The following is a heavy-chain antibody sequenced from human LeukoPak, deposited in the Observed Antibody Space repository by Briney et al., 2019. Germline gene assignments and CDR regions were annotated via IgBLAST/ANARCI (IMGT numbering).Heavy chain of an antibody. CDR2: ISWNSGSI. Sequence: PGRSLRLSCAASGFTFDDYAMHWVRQAPGKGLERVSGISWNSGSIGYADSVKGRFTISRDNAKNSLYLQMNSLRAEDTALYYCARERVYYDGSGYKTAEYFQHWARAPWSPSPQ. V-gene: IGHV3-9*01. CDR1: GFTFDDYA. D-gene: IGHD3-22*01. CDR3: ARERVYYDGSGYKTAEYFQH. J-gene: IGHJ1*01.